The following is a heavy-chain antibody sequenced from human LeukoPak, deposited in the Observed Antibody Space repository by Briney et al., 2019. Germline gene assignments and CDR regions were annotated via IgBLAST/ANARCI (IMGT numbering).Heavy chain of an antibody. V-gene: IGHV3-23*01. D-gene: IGHD3-3*02. J-gene: IGHJ4*02. CDR1: GFTFSNYD. CDR3: AKRAEGAGAFFYFDY. CDR2: ISASGGSA. Sequence: PGGSLRLSCAASGFTFSNYDISWVRQAPGKGLEWVSAISASGGSAYYADSVKGRFTISRDNSKNTLYLQMNSLRVEDTAVYYCAKRAEGAGAFFYFDYWGQGTLVTVSS.